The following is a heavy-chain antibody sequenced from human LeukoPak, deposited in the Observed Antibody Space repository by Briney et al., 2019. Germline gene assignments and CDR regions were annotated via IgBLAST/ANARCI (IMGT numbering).Heavy chain of an antibody. J-gene: IGHJ6*02. CDR2: ISGSGGST. V-gene: IGHV3-23*01. Sequence: PGGSLRLSCAASGFTFSSYAMSWVRQAPGKGLEWVSAISGSGGSTYYADSVKGRFTISRDNFKNTLYLQMNSMRAEDTAVYYCASDKTSDYDSSGYYYIPRGMDVWGQGTTVTVSS. CDR1: GFTFSSYA. D-gene: IGHD3-22*01. CDR3: ASDKTSDYDSSGYYYIPRGMDV.